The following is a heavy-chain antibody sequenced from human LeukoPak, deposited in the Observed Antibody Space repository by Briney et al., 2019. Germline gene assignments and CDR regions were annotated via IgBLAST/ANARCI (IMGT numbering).Heavy chain of an antibody. CDR3: ARAYYYYYYYMDV. CDR1: GGSFSGYY. J-gene: IGHJ6*03. Sequence: PSETLSLTCAVYGGSFSGYYWSWIRQPPGKGLEWIGEINHSGSTNYNPSLKSRVTISVDTSKNQFSLKLSSVTAADTGLYYCARAYYYYYYYMDVWGKGTTVTVS. CDR2: INHSGST. V-gene: IGHV4-34*01.